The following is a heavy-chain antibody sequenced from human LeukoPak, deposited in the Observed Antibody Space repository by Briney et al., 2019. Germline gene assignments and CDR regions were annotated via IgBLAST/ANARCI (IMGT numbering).Heavy chain of an antibody. Sequence: GGSLRLSCAASGFTSSSYAMHWVRQAPGKGLEWVAVISYDGSNKYYADSVKGRFTISRDNSKNTLYLQMNSLGAEDTAVYYCASGHYDSSGYLGYFDYWGQGTLVTVSS. CDR3: ASGHYDSSGYLGYFDY. D-gene: IGHD3-22*01. J-gene: IGHJ4*02. CDR2: ISYDGSNK. CDR1: GFTSSSYA. V-gene: IGHV3-30*01.